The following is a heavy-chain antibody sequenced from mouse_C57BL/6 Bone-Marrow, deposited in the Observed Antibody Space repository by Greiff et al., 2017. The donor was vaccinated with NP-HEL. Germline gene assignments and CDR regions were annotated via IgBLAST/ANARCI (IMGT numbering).Heavy chain of an antibody. Sequence: DVQLQESGPVLVKPGASVKMSCKASGYTFTDYYMNWVKQSHGKSLEWIGVINPYNGGTSYNQKFKGKATLTVDKSSSTAYMELNSLTSEDSAVYYCARGGDWGVDYWGQGTTLTVSS. J-gene: IGHJ2*01. CDR3: ARGGDWGVDY. D-gene: IGHD4-1*01. V-gene: IGHV1-19*01. CDR1: GYTFTDYY. CDR2: INPYNGGT.